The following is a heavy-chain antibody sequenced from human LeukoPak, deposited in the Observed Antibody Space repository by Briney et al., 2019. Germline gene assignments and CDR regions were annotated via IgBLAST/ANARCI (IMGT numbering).Heavy chain of an antibody. CDR1: GFTFSSYA. CDR3: ARKDRSSGWSAASGFDY. Sequence: GSLRLSCAASGFTFSSYAMSWVRQAPGQGLEWVSAISGSGGSTYYADSVKGRFTISRDNSKNTLYLQMNSLRAEDTAVYYCARKDRSSGWSAASGFDYWGQGTLVTVSS. D-gene: IGHD6-19*01. J-gene: IGHJ4*02. CDR2: ISGSGGST. V-gene: IGHV3-23*01.